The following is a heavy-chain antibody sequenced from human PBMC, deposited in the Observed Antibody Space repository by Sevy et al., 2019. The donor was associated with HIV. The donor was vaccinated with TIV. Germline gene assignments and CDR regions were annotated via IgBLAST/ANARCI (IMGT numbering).Heavy chain of an antibody. J-gene: IGHJ2*01. CDR3: ARVEPPDSSGYYDWYFDL. D-gene: IGHD3-22*01. V-gene: IGHV4-59*01. CDR1: GASISSYY. CDR2: IYYSGST. Sequence: SETLSLTCTVSGASISSYYWSWIRQPPGKGLEWIGYIYYSGSTNYNPSLKSRVTISVDTSKNQFSLKLSSVTAADTAVYYCARVEPPDSSGYYDWYFDLWGRGTLVTVSS.